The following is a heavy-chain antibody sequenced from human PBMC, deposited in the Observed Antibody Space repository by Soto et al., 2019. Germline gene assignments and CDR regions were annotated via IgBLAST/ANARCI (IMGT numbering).Heavy chain of an antibody. J-gene: IGHJ6*02. V-gene: IGHV4-4*07. CDR1: GGPISSYY. CDR3: AREPIGYCSGGSCYTPAYYYGMDV. D-gene: IGHD2-15*01. CDR2: IYTSGST. Sequence: PSETLSLTCTVSGGPISSYYWSWIRQPAGKGLEWIGRIYTSGSTNYNPSLKSRVTMSVDTSKNQFSLKLSSVTAADTAVYYCAREPIGYCSGGSCYTPAYYYGMDVWGQGTTVTVSS.